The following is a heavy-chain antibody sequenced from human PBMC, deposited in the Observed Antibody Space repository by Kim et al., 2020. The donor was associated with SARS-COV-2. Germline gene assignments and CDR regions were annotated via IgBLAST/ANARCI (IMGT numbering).Heavy chain of an antibody. D-gene: IGHD1-26*01. CDR1: GFTFSDSA. Sequence: GGSLRLSCAASGFTFSDSAMHWVRQASGKGLEWVGRIRSKVNSYATVYAVSVEGRFTISRDDSKNTAYLQMDSLKTEDTAVYYCARGPPYSESYWDAFDIWGQGTIVTVSS. V-gene: IGHV3-73*01. J-gene: IGHJ3*02. CDR2: IRSKVNSYAT. CDR3: ARGPPYSESYWDAFDI.